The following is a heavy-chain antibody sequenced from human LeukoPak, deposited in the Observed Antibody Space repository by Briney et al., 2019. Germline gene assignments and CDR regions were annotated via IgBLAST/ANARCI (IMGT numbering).Heavy chain of an antibody. J-gene: IGHJ4*02. CDR1: GXXXXXXX. V-gene: IGHV5-51*01. CDR3: ARRGDCSADSCEYFDY. CDR2: XXPGDSXT. Sequence: GESLKIYCKGSGXXXXXXXVAWXXXXXGXXLXWXXXXXPGDSXTRYSPSFQGQVTISADKSISTAYLQWSSLKASDTAIYYCARRGDCSADSCEYFDYWGQGTLVTVSS. D-gene: IGHD2-15*01.